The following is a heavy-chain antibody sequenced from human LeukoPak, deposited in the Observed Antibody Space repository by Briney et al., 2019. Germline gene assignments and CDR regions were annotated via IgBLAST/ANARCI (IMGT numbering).Heavy chain of an antibody. J-gene: IGHJ6*02. D-gene: IGHD6-13*01. CDR2: IYYSGST. V-gene: IGHV4-59*01. CDR1: GGSLSSYY. Sequence: SETLSLTCTVSGGSLSSYYWSWIRQPPGKGLEWIGYIYYSGSTNYNPSLKSRVTISVDTSKNQFSLKLSSVPAADTVVYYCARGTPIAAAGRYYYYGMDVWGQGTTVTVSS. CDR3: ARGTPIAAAGRYYYYGMDV.